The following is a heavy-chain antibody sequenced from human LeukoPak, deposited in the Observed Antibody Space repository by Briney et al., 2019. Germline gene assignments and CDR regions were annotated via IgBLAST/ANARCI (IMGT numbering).Heavy chain of an antibody. J-gene: IGHJ4*02. CDR2: IYYSGST. CDR1: GGSISSSRYY. V-gene: IGHV4-39*02. Sequence: SETLTLTCTVSGGSISSSRYYWGWIRQPPGKGLEWIGSIYYSGSTYYNPSLKSRVTIFVDTSKNQLSLKLSSVTAADTAVYYCARDLGGYNVWGQGTLVTVSS. CDR3: ARDLGGYNV. D-gene: IGHD5-24*01.